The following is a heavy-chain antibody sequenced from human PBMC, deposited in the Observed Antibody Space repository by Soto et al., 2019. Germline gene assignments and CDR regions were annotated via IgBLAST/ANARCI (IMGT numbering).Heavy chain of an antibody. CDR2: INAGNGNT. Sequence: GASVKVSCKASGYTFTSYAMHWVRQAPGQRLEWMGWINAGNGNTKYSQKFQGRVTITRDTSASTAYMEPSSLRSEDTAVYYCASVKDYDILTGYPSYDYYGMDVWGQGTTVTVSS. CDR3: ASVKDYDILTGYPSYDYYGMDV. V-gene: IGHV1-3*01. D-gene: IGHD3-9*01. CDR1: GYTFTSYA. J-gene: IGHJ6*02.